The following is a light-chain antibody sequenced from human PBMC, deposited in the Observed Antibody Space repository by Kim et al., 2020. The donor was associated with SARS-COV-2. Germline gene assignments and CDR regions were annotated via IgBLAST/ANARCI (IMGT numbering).Light chain of an antibody. J-gene: IGKJ4*01. Sequence: EIVMTQSPATLSVSPGERATLSCRASQSVSSNLAWYQQKPGQAPRLLIYGASTRATGIPARFSGSGSGTEFTLTISRLQSEDFAVYYCQQYNNWPPLTFGGGTKLEIK. CDR3: QQYNNWPPLT. CDR1: QSVSSN. V-gene: IGKV3-15*01. CDR2: GAS.